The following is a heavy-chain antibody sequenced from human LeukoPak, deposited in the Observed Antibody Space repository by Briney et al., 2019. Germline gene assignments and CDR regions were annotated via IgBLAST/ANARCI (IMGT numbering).Heavy chain of an antibody. V-gene: IGHV3-23*01. CDR1: GFTFSSYG. Sequence: PGGSLRLSCAASGFTFSSYGMSWVRQAPRKGLEWVSAISGGGDITYYADSVKGRFTISRDNSKNTLYLQMNSLKTEDTAVYYCTVAKVDYGSGSYYTEYFDYWGQGTLVTVSS. CDR3: TVAKVDYGSGSYYTEYFDY. J-gene: IGHJ4*02. CDR2: ISGGGDIT. D-gene: IGHD3-10*01.